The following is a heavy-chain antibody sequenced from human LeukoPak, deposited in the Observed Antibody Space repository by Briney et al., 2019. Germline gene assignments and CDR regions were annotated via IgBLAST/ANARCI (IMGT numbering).Heavy chain of an antibody. J-gene: IGHJ5*02. Sequence: PSETLSLTCAVYGGSFSGYYWSWIRQPPGKGLELIGEINHSGSTNYNPSLKSRVTISVDTSKNQFSLKLSSVTAADTAVYYCARGVTAAAGSWFDPWGQGTLVTVSS. V-gene: IGHV4-34*01. CDR3: ARGVTAAAGSWFDP. CDR1: GGSFSGYY. D-gene: IGHD6-13*01. CDR2: INHSGST.